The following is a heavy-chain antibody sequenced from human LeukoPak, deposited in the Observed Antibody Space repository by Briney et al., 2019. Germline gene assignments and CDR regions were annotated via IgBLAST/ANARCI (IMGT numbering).Heavy chain of an antibody. D-gene: IGHD6-13*01. V-gene: IGHV3-48*01. CDR1: GFTFSDYS. J-gene: IGHJ4*02. Sequence: PGGSLRLSCAASGFTFSDYSMHWVRQAPGKGLEWISYISLSSSAIYYADSVEGRFTISRDNGKNSLYLQMNSLRAEDTAVYYCAKGLAAAGTGFDYWGQGTLVTVSS. CDR2: ISLSSSAI. CDR3: AKGLAAAGTGFDY.